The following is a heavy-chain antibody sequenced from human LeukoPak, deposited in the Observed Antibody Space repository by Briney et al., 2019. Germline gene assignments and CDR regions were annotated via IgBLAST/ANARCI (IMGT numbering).Heavy chain of an antibody. D-gene: IGHD1-7*01. Sequence: GGSLRLSCAASGFTFSSYWMSWVRQAPGKGLEWVSSISSSSSYIYYADSVKGRFTISRDNAKNSLYLQMNSLRAEDTAVYYCARVEVTGTLCFDYWGQGTLVTVSS. CDR1: GFTFSSYW. V-gene: IGHV3-21*01. CDR2: ISSSSSYI. J-gene: IGHJ4*02. CDR3: ARVEVTGTLCFDY.